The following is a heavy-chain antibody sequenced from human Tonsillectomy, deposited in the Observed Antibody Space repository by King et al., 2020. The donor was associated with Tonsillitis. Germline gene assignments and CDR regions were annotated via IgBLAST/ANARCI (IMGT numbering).Heavy chain of an antibody. CDR2: ISGVGGST. Sequence: VQLVESGGGVVQPGGSLRLSCVASGFTFDEYAMHWVRQAPGKGLEWVSLISGVGGSTYYADSVKGRFTISRDNSKSSLYLQMNSLRTEDTAFYYCAKDLGAGAVYYFYMDVWGKGTTVTVSS. D-gene: IGHD6-13*01. J-gene: IGHJ6*03. V-gene: IGHV3-43*02. CDR1: GFTFDEYA. CDR3: AKDLGAGAVYYFYMDV.